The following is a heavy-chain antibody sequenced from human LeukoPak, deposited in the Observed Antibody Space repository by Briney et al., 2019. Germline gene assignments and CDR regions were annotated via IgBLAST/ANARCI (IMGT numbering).Heavy chain of an antibody. J-gene: IGHJ4*02. CDR1: GGSISSYY. CDR2: IYYSGST. CDR3: AGRYSSLFDY. D-gene: IGHD6-6*01. Sequence: SETLPLTCTVSGGSISSYYWSWIRQPPGKGLEWIGYIYYSGSTNYNPSLKSRVTISVDTSKNQFSLKLSSVTAADTAVYYCAGRYSSLFDYWGQGTLVTVSS. V-gene: IGHV4-59*01.